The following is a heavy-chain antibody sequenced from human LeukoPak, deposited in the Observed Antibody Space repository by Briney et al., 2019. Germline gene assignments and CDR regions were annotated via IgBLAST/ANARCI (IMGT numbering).Heavy chain of an antibody. J-gene: IGHJ3*02. CDR1: GGSVSGYY. Sequence: KASETLSLTCTVSGGSVSGYYWSWIRQPAGKGLEWIGRISSSGSTNYNPSLKSRVTISVDTSKNQFSLKLSSVTAADTAVYFCARGPYSYDSSGAFDIWGQGTMVTVSS. V-gene: IGHV4-4*07. CDR3: ARGPYSYDSSGAFDI. D-gene: IGHD3-22*01. CDR2: ISSSGST.